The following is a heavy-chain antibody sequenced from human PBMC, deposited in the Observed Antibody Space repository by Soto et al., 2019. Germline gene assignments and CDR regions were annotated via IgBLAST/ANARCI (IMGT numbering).Heavy chain of an antibody. V-gene: IGHV3-23*01. J-gene: IGHJ4*02. D-gene: IGHD6-13*01. CDR1: GFTFSSYA. CDR2: ISGSGGST. CDR3: AKDIAAAGTFYFDY. Sequence: VGSLRLSCAASGFTFSSYAMSWVRQAPGKGLEWVSAISGSGGSTYYADSVKGRFTISRDNSKNTLYLQMNSLRAEDTAVYYCAKDIAAAGTFYFDYWGQGTLVTVS.